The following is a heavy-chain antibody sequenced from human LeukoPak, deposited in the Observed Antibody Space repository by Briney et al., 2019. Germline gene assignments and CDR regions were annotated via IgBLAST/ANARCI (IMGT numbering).Heavy chain of an antibody. J-gene: IGHJ4*02. CDR2: ISGSGSVT. Sequence: GGSLRLSCAASGFTFSGHGMNWVRQAPGKGLEWVSGISGSGSVTYYADSVKGRFTISRDNSKNTLYLQMNSLRAEDTAVYYCAKDYYYDSSGYRKEEFDYWGQGTLVTVSS. D-gene: IGHD3-22*01. CDR1: GFTFSGHG. V-gene: IGHV3-23*01. CDR3: AKDYYYDSSGYRKEEFDY.